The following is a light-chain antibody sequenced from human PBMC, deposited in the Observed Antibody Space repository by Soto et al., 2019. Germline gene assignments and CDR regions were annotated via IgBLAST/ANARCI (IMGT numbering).Light chain of an antibody. Sequence: EIVLTQSPATLSLSPGERATLSCRASQSVSSYLAWYQQKPGQAPRLLIYDASHRATGIPARFSGSGSGTDTTLTSSSLVHEDFQVYCWQLRSNCHPYTVGQGTKVDIK. V-gene: IGKV3-11*01. J-gene: IGKJ2*01. CDR2: DAS. CDR1: QSVSSY. CDR3: QLRSNCHPYT.